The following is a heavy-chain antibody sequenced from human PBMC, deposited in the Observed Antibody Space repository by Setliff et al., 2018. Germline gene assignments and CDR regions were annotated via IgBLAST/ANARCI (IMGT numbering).Heavy chain of an antibody. J-gene: IGHJ4*02. Sequence: ASVKVSCKASGGTFSSYAISWVRQAPGQGLEWMGGIIPSGGSTSYAQKFQGRVTMTRDTSTSTVYMELSSLRSEDTAVYYCARDYYDSSGYRFSQGFDYWGQGTLVTVSS. V-gene: IGHV1-46*01. CDR1: GGTFSSYA. CDR3: ARDYYDSSGYRFSQGFDY. D-gene: IGHD3-22*01. CDR2: IIPSGGST.